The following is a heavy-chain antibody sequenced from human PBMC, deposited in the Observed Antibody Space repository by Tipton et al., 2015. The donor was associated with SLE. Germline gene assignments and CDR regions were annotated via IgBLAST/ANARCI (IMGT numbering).Heavy chain of an antibody. CDR2: INHSGST. Sequence: TLSLTCTVSGGSISSGGYYWSWIRQHPGKGLEWIGEINHSGSTNYNPSLKSRVTISVDTSKNQFSLKLSSVTAADTAVYYCARDQDGGPSPRIWGQGTMVTVSS. V-gene: IGHV4-31*03. D-gene: IGHD4-23*01. CDR3: ARDQDGGPSPRI. CDR1: GGSISSGGYY. J-gene: IGHJ3*02.